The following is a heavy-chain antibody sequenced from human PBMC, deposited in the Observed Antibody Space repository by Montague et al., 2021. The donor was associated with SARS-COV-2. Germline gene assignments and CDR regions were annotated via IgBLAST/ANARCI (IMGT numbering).Heavy chain of an antibody. J-gene: IGHJ4*02. D-gene: IGHD1-26*01. CDR1: GDSVSHDF. CDR2: VYYSRSS. CDR3: VRDPAPSGSGTFYDY. Sequence: SETLSLTCTVSGDSVSHDFWTWIRQPPGKGLEWIGYVYYSRSSSYNPSLRGRVSIAVDTSKNQFSLRLSTVTAADTAIYHCVRDPAPSGSGTFYDYWGQGTLVVVSS. V-gene: IGHV4-59*02.